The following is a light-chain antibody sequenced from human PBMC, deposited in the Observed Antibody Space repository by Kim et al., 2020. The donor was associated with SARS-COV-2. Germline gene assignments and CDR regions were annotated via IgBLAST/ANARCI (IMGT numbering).Light chain of an antibody. V-gene: IGLV4-69*02. CDR3: QTWGPGIKM. J-gene: IGLJ3*02. Sequence: QPVLTQSPSASASLGASVKLTCTLSSGHSNYAIAWHQQLPEKGPRYLMKLNSDGSHTEGDGVPDRFSGSSSGAERYLTISSLQSEDEADYYCQTWGPGIKMFGGGTQLTVL. CDR2: LNSDGSH. CDR1: SGHSNYA.